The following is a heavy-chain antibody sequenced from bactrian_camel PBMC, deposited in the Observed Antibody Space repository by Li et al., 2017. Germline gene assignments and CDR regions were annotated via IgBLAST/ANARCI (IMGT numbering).Heavy chain of an antibody. Sequence: HVQLVESGGGSVQAGGSLRLSCVVSGFTRISGCMGWFRQAPGKEREGVAGIDWDGNIDYADTAKGRFIISQDNAKNTLYLQMNSLRPSDSATYYCAADRTCWGMDVIQKLAPEVFDVWGQGTQVTVSS. CDR3: AADRTCWGMDVIQKLAPEVFDV. CDR2: IDWDGNI. CDR1: GFTRISGC. D-gene: IGHD1*01. J-gene: IGHJ4*01. V-gene: IGHV3-3*01.